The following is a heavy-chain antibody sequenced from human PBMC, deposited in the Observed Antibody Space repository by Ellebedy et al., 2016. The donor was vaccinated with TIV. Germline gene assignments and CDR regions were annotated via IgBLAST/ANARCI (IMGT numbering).Heavy chain of an antibody. V-gene: IGHV1-2*02. CDR1: GYSFTGYY. CDR3: AREGRGRQLNLDS. CDR2: INPNSGGT. D-gene: IGHD6-13*01. Sequence: ASVKVSCXASGYSFTGYYIHWVRQAPGQRLEWMGWINPNSGGTNYAQKFQGRVTMTRDTSISTAYMELSRLRSDDTAVYYCAREGRGRQLNLDSWGQGALVTVSS. J-gene: IGHJ4*02.